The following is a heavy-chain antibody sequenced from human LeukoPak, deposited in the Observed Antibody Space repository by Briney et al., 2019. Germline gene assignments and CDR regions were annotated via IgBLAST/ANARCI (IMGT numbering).Heavy chain of an antibody. V-gene: IGHV7-4-1*02. J-gene: IGHJ5*02. D-gene: IGHD3-22*01. CDR1: GYSFTNYA. CDR3: ARELLITRTWFDP. Sequence: ASVKVSCKASGYSFTNYAMNWVRPAPGQGLEWMGWIKTNTGNPTYAQGFTGRFVFSLDTSVSTAYLQISSLKAEDTAVYYCARELLITRTWFDPWGQGTLVTVSS. CDR2: IKTNTGNP.